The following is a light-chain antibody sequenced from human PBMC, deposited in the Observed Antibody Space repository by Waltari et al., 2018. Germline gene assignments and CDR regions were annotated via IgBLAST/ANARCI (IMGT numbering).Light chain of an antibody. J-gene: IGLJ2*01. Sequence: QSALTQPASVSGSPGQSITISCTGTSGDVGGYKYVSWYQHHPGKAPKLLIYEVNNRPSGVSSRVSGSKSGNMASLTISGLQPEDEADYYCSSYTSSSTLVFGGGTKLTVL. V-gene: IGLV2-14*01. CDR1: SGDVGGYKY. CDR3: SSYTSSSTLV. CDR2: EVN.